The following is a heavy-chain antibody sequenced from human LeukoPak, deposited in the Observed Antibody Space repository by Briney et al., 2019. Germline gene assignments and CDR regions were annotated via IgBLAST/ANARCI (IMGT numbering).Heavy chain of an antibody. V-gene: IGHV4-34*01. CDR1: GGSFSGYY. J-gene: IGHJ5*02. D-gene: IGHD3-3*01. CDR3: ARHVGLFWSSSAGRFDP. CDR2: INHSGST. Sequence: SETLSLTCAVYGGSFSGYYWSWIRQPPGKGLEWIGEINHSGSTNYNPSLKSRVTISVDMSKNQFSLKLSSVTAADTAVYYCARHVGLFWSSSAGRFDPWGQGILVTVSS.